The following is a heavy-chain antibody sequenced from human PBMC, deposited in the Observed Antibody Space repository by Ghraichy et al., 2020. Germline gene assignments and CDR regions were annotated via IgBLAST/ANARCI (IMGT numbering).Heavy chain of an antibody. CDR2: INHSGST. V-gene: IGHV4-34*01. CDR3: ARVLRRTEGLRQLKSYYMGV. D-gene: IGHD5-12*01. Sequence: SETLSLTCAVYGGSFSGYYWSWIRQPPGKGLEWIGEINHSGSTNYNPSLKSRVTISVDTSKNQFSLKLSSVTAADTAVYYCARVLRRTEGLRQLKSYYMGVWGKGTTVNVSS. J-gene: IGHJ6*03. CDR1: GGSFSGYY.